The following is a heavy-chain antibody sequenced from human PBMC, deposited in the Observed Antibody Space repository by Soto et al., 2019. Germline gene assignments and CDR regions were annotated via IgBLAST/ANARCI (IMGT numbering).Heavy chain of an antibody. CDR2: INAGKGNT. D-gene: IGHD3-22*01. CDR1: GYTFSSYA. J-gene: IGHJ4*02. CDR3: ARADYYDSSGFYYDC. V-gene: IGHV1-3*01. Sequence: ASVKVSCKASGYTFSSYAIHWVRQAPGQRPEWMGWINAGKGNTKYSEKFQGRVTITRDTSASTAYMELSSLTSEDTAVYYCARADYYDSSGFYYDCWGQGTLVTVSS.